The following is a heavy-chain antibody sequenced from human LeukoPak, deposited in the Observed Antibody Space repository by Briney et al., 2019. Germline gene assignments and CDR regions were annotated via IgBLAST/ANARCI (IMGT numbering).Heavy chain of an antibody. CDR3: ARVLSVAAGVDY. V-gene: IGHV4-34*01. J-gene: IGHJ4*02. CDR2: INHSGST. Sequence: SETLSLTCAVYGGSFSGYYWSWIRQPPGKGLEWIGEINHSGSTNYNPSLKSRVTISVDTSKKQFSLKLSSVTAADTAVYYCARVLSVAAGVDYWGQGTLVTVSS. CDR1: GGSFSGYY. D-gene: IGHD2-15*01.